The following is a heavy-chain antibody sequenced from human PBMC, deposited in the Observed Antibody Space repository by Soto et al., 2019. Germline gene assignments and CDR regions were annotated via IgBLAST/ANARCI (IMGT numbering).Heavy chain of an antibody. CDR2: INPSGGST. Sequence: GASVKVSCKASGYTFTSYYMHWVRQAPGQGLEWMGIINPSGGSTSYAQKFQGRVTMTRDTSTSTVYMELSSLRSEDTAVYYCARDAPVKSRRFLYGDREDYWGQGTLVTVSS. CDR3: ARDAPVKSRRFLYGDREDY. J-gene: IGHJ4*02. CDR1: GYTFTSYY. V-gene: IGHV1-46*01. D-gene: IGHD4-17*01.